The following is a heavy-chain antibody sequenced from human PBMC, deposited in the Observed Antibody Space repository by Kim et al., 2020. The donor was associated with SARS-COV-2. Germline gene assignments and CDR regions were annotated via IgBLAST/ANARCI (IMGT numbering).Heavy chain of an antibody. Sequence: SETLSLTCAVYGGSFSGYYWSWIRQPPGKGLEWIGEINHSGSTNYNPSLKSRVTISVDTSKNQFSLKLSSVTAADTAVYYCARESYYDSSGNHDYWGQGTLVTVSS. CDR3: ARESYYDSSGNHDY. V-gene: IGHV4-34*01. CDR2: INHSGST. J-gene: IGHJ4*02. CDR1: GGSFSGYY. D-gene: IGHD3-22*01.